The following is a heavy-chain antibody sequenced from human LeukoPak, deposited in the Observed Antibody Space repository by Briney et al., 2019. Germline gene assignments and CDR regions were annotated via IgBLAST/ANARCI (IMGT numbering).Heavy chain of an antibody. CDR2: IYTSGST. CDR3: ARVSDYVWGSYRSDI. J-gene: IGHJ3*02. D-gene: IGHD3-16*02. CDR1: GGSISIGSYY. V-gene: IGHV4-61*02. Sequence: SETLSLTCTVSGGSISIGSYYWSWIRQPAGKGLEWIGRIYTSGSTNYNPSLKSRVTISVDTSKNQFSLKLSSVTAADTAVYYCARVSDYVWGSYRSDIWGQGTMVTVSS.